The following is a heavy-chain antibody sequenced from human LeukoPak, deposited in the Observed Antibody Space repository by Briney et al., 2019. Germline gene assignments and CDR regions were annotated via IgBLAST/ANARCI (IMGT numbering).Heavy chain of an antibody. CDR1: GYTFTNYW. CDR2: IYPGDSHT. V-gene: IGHV5-51*01. Sequence: GESLKISCQASGYTFTNYWIGWVRQMPGKGLEWIGIIYPGDSHTRYSPSFQGQVTISADKSISTAYLQWSSLKASDTAMYYCARRGIAAGEAFDYWGQGTLVTVSS. D-gene: IGHD6-13*01. J-gene: IGHJ4*02. CDR3: ARRGIAAGEAFDY.